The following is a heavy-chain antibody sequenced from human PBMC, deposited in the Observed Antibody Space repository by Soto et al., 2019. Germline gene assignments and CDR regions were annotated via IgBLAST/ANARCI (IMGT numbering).Heavy chain of an antibody. Sequence: QVQLQESGPGLVKPSETLSLTCTVSGGSISSYYWSWIRQPPGKGLEWSGFIFYSGSTSYNPSLKSRVTISIDTSEYQFSLKLNSVTAADTAVYYCASMIGDPVLSFDSWGQGTLVAVSS. CDR1: GGSISSYY. V-gene: IGHV4-59*01. D-gene: IGHD3-10*02. CDR2: IFYSGST. CDR3: ASMIGDPVLSFDS. J-gene: IGHJ5*01.